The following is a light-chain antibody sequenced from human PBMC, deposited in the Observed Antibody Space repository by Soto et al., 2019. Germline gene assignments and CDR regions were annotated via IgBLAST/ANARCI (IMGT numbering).Light chain of an antibody. J-gene: IGKJ1*01. CDR2: GAS. CDR1: QSVSSIS. V-gene: IGKV3-20*01. Sequence: EIVLTQSPGTLSLSPGERATLSCRASQSVSSISLAWYQQKPGQAPRLLMYGASSRATGIPDRFSGSGSGTAFTLTISRLEPEDSAVYYCQHYGSSSWTFGQGTKVEIK. CDR3: QHYGSSSWT.